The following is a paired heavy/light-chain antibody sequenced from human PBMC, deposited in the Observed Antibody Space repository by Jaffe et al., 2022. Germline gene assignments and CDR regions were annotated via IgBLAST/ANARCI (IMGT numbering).Light chain of an antibody. V-gene: IGKV1-12*01. CDR1: QGISSW. CDR2: SAS. J-gene: IGKJ1*01. Sequence: DIQMTQSPSSVSASVGDTVTITCRASQGISSWLAWYQQRPGKAPKLLIYSASSLQSGVPSRFSGGGSGTDFTLTISSLQPEDFATYYCQQANSFPPTFGQGTKVEIK. CDR3: QQANSFPPT.
Heavy chain of an antibody. CDR3: VRPRYDASGYYHDRLDYYMDV. Sequence: EVQLVESGGGLVQPGGSLRLSCAASGFTFSSYWMHWVCQAPGKGLVWVSRINRDGTTITYADSVKGRFTISRDNAKNTLYLQMNSLRAEDTAVYYCVRPRYDASGYYHDRLDYYMDVWGKGTTVTVSS. J-gene: IGHJ6*03. CDR1: GFTFSSYW. V-gene: IGHV3-74*03. D-gene: IGHD3-22*01. CDR2: INRDGTTI.